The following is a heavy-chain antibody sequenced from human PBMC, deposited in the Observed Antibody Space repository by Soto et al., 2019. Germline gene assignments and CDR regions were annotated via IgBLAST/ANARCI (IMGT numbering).Heavy chain of an antibody. Sequence: GGSLRLSCAASGFTFSSYWMHWVRQAPGKGLVWVSRINSDGSSTSYADSVKGRFTISRDNAKNMLYLQMTSLRAEDTAVYYCARDLGGAPDIVLMVYAPTHWFDPWGQGTLVTVSS. CDR3: ARDLGGAPDIVLMVYAPTHWFDP. CDR1: GFTFSSYW. CDR2: INSDGSST. J-gene: IGHJ5*02. V-gene: IGHV3-74*01. D-gene: IGHD2-8*01.